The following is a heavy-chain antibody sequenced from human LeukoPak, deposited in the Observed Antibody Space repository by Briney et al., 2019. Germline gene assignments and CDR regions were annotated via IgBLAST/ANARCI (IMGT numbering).Heavy chain of an antibody. CDR2: VYHTGST. J-gene: IGHJ4*02. D-gene: IGHD3-10*01. CDR3: ARSPSGYVPFYFDY. Sequence: SSETLSLTCIVSGDFLSSGYYWGWVRQSPGKGLEWIGSVYHTGSTYYNPSVKSRVTMSVDTSKNQFSLKLSSVTAADTAVYYCARSPSGYVPFYFDYWGQGTLVTVSS. V-gene: IGHV4-38-2*02. CDR1: GDFLSSGYY.